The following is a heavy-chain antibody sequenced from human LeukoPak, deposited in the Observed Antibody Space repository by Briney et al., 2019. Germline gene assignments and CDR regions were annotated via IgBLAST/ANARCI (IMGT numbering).Heavy chain of an antibody. J-gene: IGHJ3*02. CDR2: ISAYNGNT. D-gene: IGHD6-6*01. V-gene: IGHV1-18*01. Sequence: ASVKVSCKASGYTFTSYGISWMRQAPGQGLEWMGWISAYNGNTNYAQKLQGRVTMTTDTSTSTAYMELRSLRSDDTAVYYCARDLHIRTGSSSGMAFDIWGQGTMVTVSS. CDR1: GYTFTSYG. CDR3: ARDLHIRTGSSSGMAFDI.